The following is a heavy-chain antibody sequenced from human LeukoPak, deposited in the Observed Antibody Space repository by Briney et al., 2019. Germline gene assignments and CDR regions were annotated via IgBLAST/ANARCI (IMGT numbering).Heavy chain of an antibody. CDR3: ARSQTIFGVVITNWFDP. Sequence: GESLKISCKGSGYSFTSYWIGWVLQMPGKGLEWMGIIYPGDSDTRYSPSFQGQVTISADKSISTAYLQWSSLKASVTAMYYCARSQTIFGVVITNWFDPRGQGTLVTVSS. CDR1: GYSFTSYW. CDR2: IYPGDSDT. J-gene: IGHJ5*02. D-gene: IGHD3-3*01. V-gene: IGHV5-51*01.